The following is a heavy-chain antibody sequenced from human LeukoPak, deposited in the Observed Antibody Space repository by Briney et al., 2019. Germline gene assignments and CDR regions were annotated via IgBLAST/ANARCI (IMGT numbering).Heavy chain of an antibody. CDR3: ARHHGSWTDWYFDL. Sequence: TSSETLSLTCTVSGGSIRSQFWSWIRQPPGKGLEWIGYVNSSDRVDYNPSLKSRVTVSVDTFKNEFSLSLTSVTAADTAVYYCARHHGSWTDWYFDLWGRGTLVIVSS. J-gene: IGHJ2*01. D-gene: IGHD6-13*01. CDR1: GGSIRSQF. V-gene: IGHV4-4*09. CDR2: VNSSDRV.